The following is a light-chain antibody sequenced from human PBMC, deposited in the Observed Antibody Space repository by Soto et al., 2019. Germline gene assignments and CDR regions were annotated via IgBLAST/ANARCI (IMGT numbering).Light chain of an antibody. V-gene: IGKV3D-15*01. J-gene: IGKJ5*01. Sequence: EIVMTQSPSTLSLSPWDTSALSFRASQSVDTNLAWYVQKPGQAPRRLMYGVSTWGTGVTARFSGSGSGTEFTLTISSLQSEDFAIYYCQQYKSWPITFGQGTRLEI. CDR2: GVS. CDR3: QQYKSWPIT. CDR1: QSVDTN.